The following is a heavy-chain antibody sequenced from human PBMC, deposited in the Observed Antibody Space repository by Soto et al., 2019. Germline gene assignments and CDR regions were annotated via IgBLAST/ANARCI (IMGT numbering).Heavy chain of an antibody. CDR1: GGTFSSYA. CDR2: IIPIFGTA. J-gene: IGHJ5*02. V-gene: IGHV1-69*01. D-gene: IGHD2-15*01. CDR3: ARGKDIVVVVAATGFDP. Sequence: QVQLVQSGAEVKKPGSSVKVSCKASGGTFSSYAISWVRQAPGQGLEWMGGIIPIFGTANYAQKFQGRVTITADESTSTAYMELSSLRSEDTDVYYCARGKDIVVVVAATGFDPWGQGTLVTVSS.